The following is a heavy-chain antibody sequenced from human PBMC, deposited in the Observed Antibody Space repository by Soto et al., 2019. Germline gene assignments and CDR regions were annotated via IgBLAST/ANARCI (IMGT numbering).Heavy chain of an antibody. CDR3: ARAISVYVT. D-gene: IGHD5-12*01. CDR2: INTGNGNT. J-gene: IGHJ5*02. CDR1: GITYTTYA. V-gene: IGHV1-3*04. Sequence: GASVKVSCKAAGITYTTYAIHWVRQAPGQGLEWMGWINTGNGNTRYSQRFQGRVTLTTDTSANTAYMDLSSLTSEDTAVYYCARAISVYVTWGQGTLVIVSS.